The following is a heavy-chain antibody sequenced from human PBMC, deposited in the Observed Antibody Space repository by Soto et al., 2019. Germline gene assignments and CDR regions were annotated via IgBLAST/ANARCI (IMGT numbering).Heavy chain of an antibody. Sequence: EVQLLESGGGLVQPGGSLKISCAVSGFTFSSYAMSWVRQAPGKGLEWVSGISGTGRVTNYAESVKGRFTISRDNPKNTLYLEMKSLRVEDTAVYYCAKDVHYDIVTGIEYFDHWGQGNLVTVSS. CDR1: GFTFSSYA. V-gene: IGHV3-23*01. D-gene: IGHD3-9*01. CDR3: AKDVHYDIVTGIEYFDH. J-gene: IGHJ1*01. CDR2: ISGTGRVT.